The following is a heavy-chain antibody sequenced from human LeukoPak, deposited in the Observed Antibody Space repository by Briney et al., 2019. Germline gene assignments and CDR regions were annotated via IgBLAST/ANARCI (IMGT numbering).Heavy chain of an antibody. CDR2: ITNSGHST. D-gene: IGHD3-16*01. Sequence: PAGSLRLSCVAPGFTFSSYAMNWVRQAPGKGLEWVSVITNSGHSTNYADSVKGRFTISRDNSKNTLYLQMNSLRAEDTAVYYCAKESPGDLDYWGQGTLVTVSS. CDR3: AKESPGDLDY. CDR1: GFTFSSYA. J-gene: IGHJ4*02. V-gene: IGHV3-23*01.